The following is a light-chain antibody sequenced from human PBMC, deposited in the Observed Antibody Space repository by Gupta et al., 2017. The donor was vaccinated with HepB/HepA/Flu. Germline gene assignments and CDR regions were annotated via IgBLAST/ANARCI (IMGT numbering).Light chain of an antibody. CDR1: QSVSSNY. CDR2: GAS. CDR3: QQEDTSPLT. J-gene: IGKJ4*01. V-gene: IGKV3-20*01. Sequence: IGFNQSPGTLSFSPGASATHSCRASQSVSSNYLAWYQQKPGQAPRLLIYGASTRATGIPVRFSGSGPATEFTLAIIILEPGDFALYYIQQEDTSPLTFGRGTKVEIK.